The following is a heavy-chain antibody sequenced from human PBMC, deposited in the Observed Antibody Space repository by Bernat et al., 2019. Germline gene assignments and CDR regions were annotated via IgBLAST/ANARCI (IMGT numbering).Heavy chain of an antibody. D-gene: IGHD2-2*01. Sequence: QVQLQESGPGLLKPSETLSLTCAVYGGSFSGYYWSWIRQPPGKGLEWIGEINHSGSTNYNPSLKSRVTISVDTSKNQFSLKLSSVTAADTAVYYCAREVRDCSSTSCYQGYGWFDPWGQGTLVTVSS. V-gene: IGHV4-34*01. CDR3: AREVRDCSSTSCYQGYGWFDP. J-gene: IGHJ5*02. CDR1: GGSFSGYY. CDR2: INHSGST.